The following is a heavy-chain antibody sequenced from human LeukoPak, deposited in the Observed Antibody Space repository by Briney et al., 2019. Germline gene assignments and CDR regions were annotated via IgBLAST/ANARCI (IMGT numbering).Heavy chain of an antibody. CDR1: GYSISSDNW. Sequence: SDTLSLTCAVSGYSISSDNWWGWIRQPPGKGLEWIGSIYYSGSTYYNPSLKSRVTISVDTSKNQFSLKLSSVTAADTAVYYCVRQGGYPDEPRPFDYWGQGTLVTVSS. CDR2: IYYSGST. CDR3: VRQGGYPDEPRPFDY. V-gene: IGHV4-38-2*01. J-gene: IGHJ4*02. D-gene: IGHD2-15*01.